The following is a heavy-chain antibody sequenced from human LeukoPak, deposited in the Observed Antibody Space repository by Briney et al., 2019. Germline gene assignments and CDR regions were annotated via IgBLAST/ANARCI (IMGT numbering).Heavy chain of an antibody. D-gene: IGHD3-10*01. CDR3: ARDLWFGELFPNWFDP. CDR1: GGSFSGYY. Sequence: SETLSLTCAVYGGSFSGYYWSWIRQPPGKGLEWIGEINHSGSTNYNPSLKSRVTISVDTSKNQFSLKLSSVTAADTAVYYCARDLWFGELFPNWFDPWGQGTLVTVSS. CDR2: INHSGST. V-gene: IGHV4-34*01. J-gene: IGHJ5*02.